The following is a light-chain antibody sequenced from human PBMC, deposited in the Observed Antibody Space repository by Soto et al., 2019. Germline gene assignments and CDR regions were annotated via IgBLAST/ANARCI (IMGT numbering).Light chain of an antibody. Sequence: QLVLTQSPSASASLGASVKLTCTLSSGHSSYAIAWHQQQPEKGPRYLMKLNSDGSHSKGDGIPDRFSGSSSGAERYLTISSLPSEDEADYYCQTWGSGIYGVFGGGTKLTVL. CDR1: SGHSSYA. CDR2: LNSDGSH. CDR3: QTWGSGIYGV. V-gene: IGLV4-69*01. J-gene: IGLJ3*02.